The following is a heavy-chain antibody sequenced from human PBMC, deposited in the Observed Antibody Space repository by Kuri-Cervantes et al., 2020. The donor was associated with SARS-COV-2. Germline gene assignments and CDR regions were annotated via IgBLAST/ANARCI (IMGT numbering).Heavy chain of an antibody. CDR3: ARFSSSSVGGYFDY. CDR2: MNPNSGNT. CDR1: GYTFSSYD. J-gene: IGHJ4*02. D-gene: IGHD6-6*01. Sequence: ASVKVSCKASGYTFSSYDINWVRQATGQGLEWMGWMNPNSGNTGYAQKFQGRVTITRNTSISTAYMELSRLRSDDTAVYYCARFSSSSVGGYFDYWGQGTLVTVSS. V-gene: IGHV1-8*03.